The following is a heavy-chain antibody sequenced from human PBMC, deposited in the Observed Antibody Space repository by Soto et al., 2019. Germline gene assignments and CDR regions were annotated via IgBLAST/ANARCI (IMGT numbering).Heavy chain of an antibody. CDR3: ARGVAGRGFEL. CDR2: TYYRSNWRH. CDR1: GDSVSSNTAA. V-gene: IGHV6-1*01. D-gene: IGHD6-19*01. J-gene: IGHJ4*02. Sequence: SQTLSLTCAISGDSVSSNTAAWNWIRSSPSRGLEWLGRTYYRSNWRHDYAVSVKSRITVNPDTSKNHFSLQLNSVTPDDTAVYYCARGVAGRGFELWGQGNLVNVS.